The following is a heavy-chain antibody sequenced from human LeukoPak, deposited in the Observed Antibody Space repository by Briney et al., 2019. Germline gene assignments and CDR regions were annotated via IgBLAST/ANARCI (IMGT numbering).Heavy chain of an antibody. V-gene: IGHV5-51*01. CDR3: ARHVRTYYYGSGSYLQPYYFDY. D-gene: IGHD3-10*01. Sequence: GESLKISCKGSRYSFTSNWIGWVRQMPGKGLEWMGIIYPGDSDTRYSPSFQGQVTISADKSISTAYLQWSSLKASDTAMYYCARHVRTYYYGSGSYLQPYYFDYWGQGTLVAVSS. CDR2: IYPGDSDT. J-gene: IGHJ4*02. CDR1: RYSFTSNW.